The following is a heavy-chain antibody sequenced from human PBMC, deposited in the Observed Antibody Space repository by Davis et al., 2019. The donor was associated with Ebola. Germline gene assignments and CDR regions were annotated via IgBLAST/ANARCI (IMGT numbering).Heavy chain of an antibody. CDR2: IFHSGST. CDR1: GGSISSSNW. D-gene: IGHD2/OR15-2a*01. CDR3: ARVDITLGMDV. J-gene: IGHJ6*02. Sequence: SETLSLTCAVSGGSISSSNWWNWVRQPPGKGLEWIGEIFHSGSTNYNPSLKSRVTISVDKPKNQFSLELSSVTAADTAVYYCARVDITLGMDVWGQGTTVTVSS. V-gene: IGHV4-4*02.